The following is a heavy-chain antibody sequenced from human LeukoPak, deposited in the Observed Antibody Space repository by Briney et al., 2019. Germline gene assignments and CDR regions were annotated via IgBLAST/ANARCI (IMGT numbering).Heavy chain of an antibody. CDR1: GFTFSSYW. CDR3: ARDTSGDFWSYYMDV. D-gene: IGHD3-3*01. Sequence: GGSLRLSCAASGFTFSSYWMSWVRQAPGKGLEWVANIKQDGSEKYYVDSVKGRFTISRDNAKNSLYLQMNGLRAEDTAVYYCARDTSGDFWSYYMDVWGKGTTVTVSS. V-gene: IGHV3-7*01. J-gene: IGHJ6*03. CDR2: IKQDGSEK.